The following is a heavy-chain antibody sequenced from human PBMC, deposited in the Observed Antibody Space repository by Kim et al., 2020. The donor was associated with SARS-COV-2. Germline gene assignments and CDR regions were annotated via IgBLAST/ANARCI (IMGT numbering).Heavy chain of an antibody. CDR2: IYYSGST. J-gene: IGHJ4*01. D-gene: IGHD6-19*01. CDR3: ARHHPEQQWLEYFDY. Sequence: SETLSLTCTVSGGSISSSSYYWGWIRQPPGKGLEWIGSIYYSGSTYYNPSLKSRVTISVDTSKNQFSLKLSSVTAADMAVYYCARHHPEQQWLEYFDYWG. CDR1: GGSISSSSYY. V-gene: IGHV4-39*01.